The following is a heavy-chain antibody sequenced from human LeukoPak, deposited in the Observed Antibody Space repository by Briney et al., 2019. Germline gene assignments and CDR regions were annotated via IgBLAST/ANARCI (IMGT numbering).Heavy chain of an antibody. Sequence: GGSLRLSCAASGFTFSSYAMSWVRQAPGKGLEWVSAISGSGGSTYYADSVKGRFTISRDNSKNTMYLQMNSLRAEDTAIYYCAKRSSTSSGYFDLWGWGTLVTVSS. CDR2: ISGSGGST. CDR1: GFTFSSYA. V-gene: IGHV3-23*01. CDR3: AKRSSTSSGYFDL. D-gene: IGHD3-22*01. J-gene: IGHJ4*02.